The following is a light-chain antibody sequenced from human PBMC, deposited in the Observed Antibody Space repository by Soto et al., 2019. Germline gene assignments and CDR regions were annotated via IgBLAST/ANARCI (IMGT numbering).Light chain of an antibody. CDR1: SSNIASNT. CDR3: AAWDDSLNGPL. CDR2: NNN. Sequence: QSVLTQPPSASGTPGQRVTISCSGSSSNIASNTVNWYQQLPGTAPKLLIYNNNHRPSGVLDRFSGSKSGTSASLAISGLQSEDEADYYCAAWDDSLNGPLFGGGTKLTAL. V-gene: IGLV1-44*01. J-gene: IGLJ2*01.